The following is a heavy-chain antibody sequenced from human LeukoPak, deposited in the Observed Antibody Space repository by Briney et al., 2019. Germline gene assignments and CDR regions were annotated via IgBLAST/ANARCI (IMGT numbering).Heavy chain of an antibody. Sequence: GGSLRLSCAASGFTFDDYAMHWVRQAPGKGLEWVSGISWNSGSIGYADSVKGRFTISRDNAKNSLYLQMNSLRAEDTAVYYCAKMAAAGSDYYYGMDVWGQGTTVTVSS. D-gene: IGHD6-13*01. CDR3: AKMAAAGSDYYYGMDV. CDR1: GFTFDDYA. CDR2: ISWNSGSI. V-gene: IGHV3-9*01. J-gene: IGHJ6*02.